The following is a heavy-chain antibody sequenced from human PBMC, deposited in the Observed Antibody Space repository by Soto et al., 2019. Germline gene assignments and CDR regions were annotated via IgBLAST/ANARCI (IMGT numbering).Heavy chain of an antibody. D-gene: IGHD3-3*01. V-gene: IGHV5-51*01. Sequence: PGESLKISCKGSGYRFTSYCLGWVRQVPGKGLEWMGIIYPGDSDTRYSPSFQGQVTISADKSISAAYLQWSSLKAPDTAMYYCARSGRPTQGYYDFWSGYDTYYYYGMDVWGQGTTVTVS. J-gene: IGHJ6*02. CDR1: GYRFTSYC. CDR3: ARSGRPTQGYYDFWSGYDTYYYYGMDV. CDR2: IYPGDSDT.